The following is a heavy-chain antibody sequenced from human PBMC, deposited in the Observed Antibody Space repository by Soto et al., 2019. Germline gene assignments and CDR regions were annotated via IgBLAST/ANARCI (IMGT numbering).Heavy chain of an antibody. D-gene: IGHD3-10*01. Sequence: QVQLQESGPGLVKPSETMSLSCTVSGGSISSYYWRWFRQSPGKRMEWVGYVHHSWGSSYNPSLQSRDPIALHTSKRQFSLKATSVTATDTAVYYCARQGFGPLHGLVDVWGQGTTVTVSS. CDR1: GGSISSYY. CDR3: ARQGFGPLHGLVDV. CDR2: VHHSWGS. V-gene: IGHV4-59*08. J-gene: IGHJ6*02.